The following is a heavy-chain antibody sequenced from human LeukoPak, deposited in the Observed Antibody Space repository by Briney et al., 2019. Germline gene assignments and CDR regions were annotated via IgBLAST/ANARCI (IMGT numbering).Heavy chain of an antibody. CDR2: ISSSSSYI. V-gene: IGHV3-21*01. J-gene: IGHJ5*02. CDR1: GFTFSSYS. CDR3: ARGEPQSGYANGP. Sequence: PGGSLRLSCAASGFTFSSYSMNWVRQAPGKGLEWVSSISSSSSYIYYADSVKGRFTISRDNAKNSLYLQMNSLRAEDTAVYYCARGEPQSGYANGPWGQGTLVTVSS. D-gene: IGHD5-12*01.